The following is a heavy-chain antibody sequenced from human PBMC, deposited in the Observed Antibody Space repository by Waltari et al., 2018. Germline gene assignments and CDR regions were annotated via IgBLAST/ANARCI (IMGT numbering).Heavy chain of an antibody. V-gene: IGHV3-30*02. CDR2: IRYDGNNK. J-gene: IGHJ3*01. D-gene: IGHD4-17*01. CDR3: VKDGDFFVSGYDAFDV. Sequence: VQLEEFGGGVVPPGGSLTPSCAASGLTFRNFGMPWVRQAPGKGLEWLTFIRYDGNNKYHADSVKGRFIISRDNSKNTLYLQINSLRADDTATYYCVKDGDFFVSGYDAFDVWGQGTMVTVSS. CDR1: GLTFRNFG.